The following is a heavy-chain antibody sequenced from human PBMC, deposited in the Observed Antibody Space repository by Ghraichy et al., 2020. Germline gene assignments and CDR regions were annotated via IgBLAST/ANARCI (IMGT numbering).Heavy chain of an antibody. V-gene: IGHV3-30*18. CDR3: AKVGGSVVPAAIGY. J-gene: IGHJ4*02. CDR1: GFTFSSYG. D-gene: IGHD2-2*01. CDR2: ISYDGSNK. Sequence: GGSLRLSCAASGFTFSSYGMHWVRQAPGKGLEWVAVISYDGSNKYYADSVKGRFTISRDNSKNTLYLQMNSLRAEDTAVYYCAKVGGSVVPAAIGYWGQGTMVTVSS.